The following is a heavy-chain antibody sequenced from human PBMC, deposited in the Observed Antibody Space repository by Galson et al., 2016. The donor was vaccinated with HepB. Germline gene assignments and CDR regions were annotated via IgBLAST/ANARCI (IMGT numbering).Heavy chain of an antibody. Sequence: TLSLTCTVSLDTISITGYFWSWIRQVPGGGLEWIGYISHSGSVYLNPSLKSRSVISVDTSKNQFSLDVRSVTAADTAVYFCAGYGSWTGFDYWGRGILVTVSS. CDR2: ISHSGSV. CDR1: LDTISITGYF. CDR3: AGYGSWTGFDY. J-gene: IGHJ4*02. D-gene: IGHD6-13*01. V-gene: IGHV4-31*03.